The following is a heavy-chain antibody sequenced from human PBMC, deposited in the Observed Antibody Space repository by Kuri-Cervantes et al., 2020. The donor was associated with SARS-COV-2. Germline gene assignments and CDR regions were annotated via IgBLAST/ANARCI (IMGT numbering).Heavy chain of an antibody. D-gene: IGHD6-19*01. CDR1: GYTLTELS. J-gene: IGHJ4*02. CDR2: FDPEDGET. CDR3: ARDRYRHSSGWYFDY. V-gene: IGHV1-24*01. Sequence: ASVKVSCKVSGYTLTELSMHWVRQAPGKGLEWMGGFDPEDGETIYAQKFQGRVTMTEDTSTDTAYMELRSLRSDDTAVYYCARDRYRHSSGWYFDYWGQGTLVTVSS.